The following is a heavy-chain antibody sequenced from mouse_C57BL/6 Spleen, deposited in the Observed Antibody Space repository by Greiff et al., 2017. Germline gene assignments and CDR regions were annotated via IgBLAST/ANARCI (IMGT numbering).Heavy chain of an antibody. Sequence: EVQRVESEGGLVQPGSSMKLSCTASGFTFSDYYMAWVRQVPEKGLEWVANINYDGSSTYYLDSLKSRFIISRDNAKNILYLQMSSLKSEDTATYDCARADSSGFAWFAYWGQGTLVTVSA. CDR2: INYDGSST. J-gene: IGHJ3*01. V-gene: IGHV5-16*01. D-gene: IGHD3-2*02. CDR3: ARADSSGFAWFAY. CDR1: GFTFSDYY.